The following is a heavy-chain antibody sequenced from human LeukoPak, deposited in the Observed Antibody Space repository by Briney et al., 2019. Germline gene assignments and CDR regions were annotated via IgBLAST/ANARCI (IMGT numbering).Heavy chain of an antibody. Sequence: SETRSLTCTVSGGSISSGSYYWSWIRQPAGKGLEWIGRIYTSGSTNYNPSLKSRVTISVDTSKNQFSLKLCSVTAADTAVYYCARDLGGSYYFDYWGQGTLVTVSS. CDR3: ARDLGGSYYFDY. V-gene: IGHV4-61*02. D-gene: IGHD1-26*01. CDR2: IYTSGST. CDR1: GGSISSGSYY. J-gene: IGHJ4*02.